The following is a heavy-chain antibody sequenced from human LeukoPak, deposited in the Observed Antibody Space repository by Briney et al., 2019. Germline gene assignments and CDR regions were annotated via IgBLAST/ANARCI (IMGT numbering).Heavy chain of an antibody. J-gene: IGHJ4*02. CDR2: IYYSGST. CDR3: ARRGVYYDSSGYYSPYYFDY. CDR1: GGSISSSSYY. V-gene: IGHV4-39*01. D-gene: IGHD3-22*01. Sequence: SETLSLTCTVSGGSISSSSYYWGWIRQPPVKGLEWIGSIYYSGSTYYNPSLKSRVTISVDTSKNQFSLKLSSVTAADTAVYYCARRGVYYDSSGYYSPYYFDYWGQGTLVTVSS.